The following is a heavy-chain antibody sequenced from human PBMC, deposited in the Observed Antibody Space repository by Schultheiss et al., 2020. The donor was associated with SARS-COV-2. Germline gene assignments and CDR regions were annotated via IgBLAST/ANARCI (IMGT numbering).Heavy chain of an antibody. CDR3: ARGAFGQLNPYYYYYMDV. J-gene: IGHJ6*03. Sequence: GGSLRLSCAASGFTFSSYAMHWVRQAPGKGLEWVAVISYDGSNKYYADSVKGRFTISRDNSKNTLYLQMNSLRAEDTAVYYCARGAFGQLNPYYYYYMDVWGKGTTVTVSS. D-gene: IGHD3-16*01. V-gene: IGHV3-30*07. CDR2: ISYDGSNK. CDR1: GFTFSSYA.